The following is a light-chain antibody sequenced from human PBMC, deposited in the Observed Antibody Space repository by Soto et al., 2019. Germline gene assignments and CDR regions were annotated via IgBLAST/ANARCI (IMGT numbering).Light chain of an antibody. CDR2: AAF. J-gene: IGKJ1*01. Sequence: DIQMTKSLPTLSESLGDGVTIICRASRGIGGGLGWYQQKPGKAPKLLIYAAFSLESGVPSRFSGSGSGTEFTLTISSLQPDDFATYYCQQYKSYLTFGQGTKV. CDR3: QQYKSYLT. CDR1: RGIGGG. V-gene: IGKV1-5*02.